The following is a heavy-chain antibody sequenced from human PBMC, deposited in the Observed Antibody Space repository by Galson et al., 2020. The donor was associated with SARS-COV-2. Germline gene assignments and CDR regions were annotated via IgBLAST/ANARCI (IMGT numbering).Heavy chain of an antibody. D-gene: IGHD3-10*01. V-gene: IGHV3-33*06. Sequence: GESLKISCAASGFTFSSYGMHWVRQAPGKGLEWVAVIWYDGSNKYYADSVKGRFTISRDNSKNTLYLQMNSLRAEDTAVYYCAKDIPLVGFGEEAFEIWGQGTMVTVSS. CDR1: GFTFSSYG. CDR3: AKDIPLVGFGEEAFEI. J-gene: IGHJ3*02. CDR2: IWYDGSNK.